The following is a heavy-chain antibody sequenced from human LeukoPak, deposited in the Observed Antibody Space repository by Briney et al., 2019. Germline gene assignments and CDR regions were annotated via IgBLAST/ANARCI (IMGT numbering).Heavy chain of an antibody. Sequence: GASVKLSCKASGYTFSSYGIRWVRQAPGKGLEWMGWIRAYNGNKNYAQKLQGRVTITTDKSTSTAYMELRSLRSDDTAVYYCARDALGAGCDYWGQGTLVSVSS. CDR2: IRAYNGNK. V-gene: IGHV1-18*01. CDR3: ARDALGAGCDY. D-gene: IGHD3-10*01. CDR1: GYTFSSYG. J-gene: IGHJ4*02.